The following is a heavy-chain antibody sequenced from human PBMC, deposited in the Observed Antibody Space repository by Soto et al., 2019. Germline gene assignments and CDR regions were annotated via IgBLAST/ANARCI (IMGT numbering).Heavy chain of an antibody. Sequence: QVQLVQSGAEVKKPGSSVKVSCKASGGTFSSYAISWVRQAPGQGLEWMGGIIPIFGTANYEQKFQGRVTISADESTSTAYMELSSLRSEDTAVYYCARDHLAVAGPYNWFDPWGQGTLVTVSS. V-gene: IGHV1-69*12. D-gene: IGHD6-19*01. CDR1: GGTFSSYA. J-gene: IGHJ5*02. CDR3: ARDHLAVAGPYNWFDP. CDR2: IIPIFGTA.